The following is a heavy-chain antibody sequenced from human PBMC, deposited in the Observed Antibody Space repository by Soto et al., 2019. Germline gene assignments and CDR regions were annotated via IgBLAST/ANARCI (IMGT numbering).Heavy chain of an antibody. J-gene: IGHJ3*02. Sequence: GQGLEWMGGISPINGNTNYAQKFQGRVTMTTDTSTSTAYMELRSLRSDDTAVYYCARGVFDWLEDAFDIWGQGTMVTVSS. V-gene: IGHV1-18*01. CDR2: ISPINGNT. CDR3: ARGVFDWLEDAFDI. D-gene: IGHD3-9*01.